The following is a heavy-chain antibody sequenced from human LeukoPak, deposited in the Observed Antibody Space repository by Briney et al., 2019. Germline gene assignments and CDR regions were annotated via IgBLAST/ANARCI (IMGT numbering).Heavy chain of an antibody. V-gene: IGHV3-21*01. J-gene: IGHJ4*02. CDR1: GFTFSSYS. CDR3: AKVSPINPSGYLDY. Sequence: GGSLRLSCAASGFTFSSYSMNWVRQAPGKGLEWVSSISSSSSYIYYADSVKGRFTISRDNSKNTLYLQMNSLRAEDTAIYYCAKVSPINPSGYLDYWGQGTLVTVSS. CDR2: ISSSSSYI. D-gene: IGHD3-22*01.